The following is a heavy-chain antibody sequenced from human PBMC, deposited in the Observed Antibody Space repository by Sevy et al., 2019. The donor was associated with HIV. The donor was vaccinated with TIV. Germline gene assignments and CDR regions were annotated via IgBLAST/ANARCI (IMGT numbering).Heavy chain of an antibody. D-gene: IGHD1-26*01. Sequence: ASVKVSCKASGYTFTSYGISWVRQAPGQGLEWMGWISAYNGNTNYAQKLQGRVTMTTDTSTSTAYMELRSLRSDDTAVYYCARDVVFLPVGYYYYGMDVWGQGTTVTVSS. J-gene: IGHJ6*02. CDR1: GYTFTSYG. V-gene: IGHV1-18*01. CDR2: ISAYNGNT. CDR3: ARDVVFLPVGYYYYGMDV.